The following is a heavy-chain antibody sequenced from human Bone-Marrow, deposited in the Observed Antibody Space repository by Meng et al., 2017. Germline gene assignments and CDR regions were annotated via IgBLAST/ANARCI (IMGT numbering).Heavy chain of an antibody. D-gene: IGHD1-1*01. CDR2: ISSSSSYI. CDR1: GFTFSSYS. J-gene: IGHJ3*02. CDR3: ARVCGVERRRWLSNDAFDI. V-gene: IGHV3-21*01. Sequence: GESLKISCAASGFTFSSYSMNWVRQAPGKGLEWVSSISSSSSYIYYADSVKGRFTISRDNAKNSLYLQMNSLRAEDTAVYYCARVCGVERRRWLSNDAFDIWGQGTMVNVSS.